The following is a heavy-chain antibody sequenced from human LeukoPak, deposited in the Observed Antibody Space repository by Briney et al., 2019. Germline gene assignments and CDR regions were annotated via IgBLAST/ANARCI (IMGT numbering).Heavy chain of an antibody. J-gene: IGHJ4*02. CDR1: GFTFSSYG. CDR2: IRYDGSNK. V-gene: IGHV3-30*02. D-gene: IGHD2-2*01. Sequence: GGSLRLSCAASGFTFSSYGMHWVRQAPGKGLEWVAFIRYDGSNKYYADSVKGRFTISRDNSKNTLYLQMNCLRAEDTAVYYCAKAYCSSTSCYIDYWGQGTLVTVSS. CDR3: AKAYCSSTSCYIDY.